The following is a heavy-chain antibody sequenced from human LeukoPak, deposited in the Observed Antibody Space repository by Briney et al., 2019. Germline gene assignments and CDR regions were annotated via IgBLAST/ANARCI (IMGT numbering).Heavy chain of an antibody. Sequence: SETLSLTCTVSGGSISSSSYYWGWIRQPPGKGLEWIGSIYYSGSTYYNPPLKSRVTISVDTSKNQFSLKLSSVTAADTAVYYCARRGYDSSGSYRNYWGQGTLVTVSS. CDR2: IYYSGST. CDR3: ARRGYDSSGSYRNY. D-gene: IGHD3-22*01. J-gene: IGHJ4*02. CDR1: GGSISSSSYY. V-gene: IGHV4-39*01.